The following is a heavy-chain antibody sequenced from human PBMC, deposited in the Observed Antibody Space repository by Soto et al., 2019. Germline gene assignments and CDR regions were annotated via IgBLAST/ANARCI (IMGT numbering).Heavy chain of an antibody. V-gene: IGHV1-8*01. Sequence: QVQLVQSGAEVKKPGASVKVSCKASGYTFTSYDINWVRQATGQGLEWMGWMNPNSGNTGYAQKFQGRDTMTRNTSINTAYIELSRLRSEDTAVYYCARRTYDFWSGYYINWFDPWGQGTLVTVSS. J-gene: IGHJ5*02. D-gene: IGHD3-3*01. CDR3: ARRTYDFWSGYYINWFDP. CDR2: MNPNSGNT. CDR1: GYTFTSYD.